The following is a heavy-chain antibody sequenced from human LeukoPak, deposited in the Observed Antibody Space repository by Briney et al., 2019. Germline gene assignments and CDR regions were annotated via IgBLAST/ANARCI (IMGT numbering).Heavy chain of an antibody. D-gene: IGHD6-13*01. Sequence: PGGSLRLSCAASGFTFSSYAMSWVRQAPGKGLELVSAISASGGSTYYADSVKGRFSISRDSSKNTLWLQVNSLRAEDTAEYYCAKGGGSWSYYFDYWGQGTLVTVSS. V-gene: IGHV3-23*01. CDR2: ISASGGST. CDR3: AKGGGSWSYYFDY. CDR1: GFTFSSYA. J-gene: IGHJ4*02.